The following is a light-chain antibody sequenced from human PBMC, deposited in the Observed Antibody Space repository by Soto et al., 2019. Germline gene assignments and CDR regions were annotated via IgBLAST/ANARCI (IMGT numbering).Light chain of an antibody. CDR3: QQYGNAPFT. CDR1: QSVSTY. CDR2: DAS. J-gene: IGKJ3*01. Sequence: EIVLTQSPATLSLSPGERATLSCRASQSVSTYLVWYQQKPGQAPRLLIYDASNRATGIPARFSGSGSGTDFTLTISRLEPEDFAVYYCQQYGNAPFTFGPGTKVDI. V-gene: IGKV3-11*01.